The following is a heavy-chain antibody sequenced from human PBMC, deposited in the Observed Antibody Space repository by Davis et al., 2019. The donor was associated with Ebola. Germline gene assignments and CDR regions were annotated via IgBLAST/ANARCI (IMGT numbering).Heavy chain of an antibody. V-gene: IGHV6-1*01. CDR2: TYYSSKWFH. Sequence: HSQTLSLTCAISGDSVSSGSTAWNWIRQSPLRGLEWLGRTYYSSKWFHDYAVSVNGRITINPDTSKNQLSLQVNSVTPEDTAVYYCARGWLRSKFDYWGRGTLVTVSS. J-gene: IGHJ4*02. D-gene: IGHD5-12*01. CDR1: GDSVSSGSTA. CDR3: ARGWLRSKFDY.